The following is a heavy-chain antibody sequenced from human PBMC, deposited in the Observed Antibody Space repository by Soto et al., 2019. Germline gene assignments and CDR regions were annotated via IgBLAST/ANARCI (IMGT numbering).Heavy chain of an antibody. Sequence: EVPLLESGGGLVQPGGSLRLSCAASGFTFSNYAVTWVRQAPGKGLEWVSTISGGGGSTYYADSVKGRFTISRDNSKNTLYLQMNSLRAEDTAVYYCAKDQGSSWYEIDYWGQGTLVTVSS. J-gene: IGHJ4*02. CDR3: AKDQGSSWYEIDY. D-gene: IGHD6-13*01. V-gene: IGHV3-23*01. CDR1: GFTFSNYA. CDR2: ISGGGGST.